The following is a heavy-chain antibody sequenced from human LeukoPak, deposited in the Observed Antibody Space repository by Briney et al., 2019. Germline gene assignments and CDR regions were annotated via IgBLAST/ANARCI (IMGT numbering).Heavy chain of an antibody. CDR3: AKESPQFDY. CDR2: ISGTGGTT. V-gene: IGHV3-23*01. CDR1: GFTFSSYS. J-gene: IGHJ4*02. Sequence: GGSLRLSCAASGFTFSSYSMNWVRQAPGKGLEWVSTISGTGGTTYYADSVKGRFTISRDNSKNTLYLQMNSLRVEDTAVYYCAKESPQFDYWGQGTLVTVSS.